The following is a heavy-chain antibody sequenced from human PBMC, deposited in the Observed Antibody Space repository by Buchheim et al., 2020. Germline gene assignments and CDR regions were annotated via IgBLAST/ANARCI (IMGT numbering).Heavy chain of an antibody. V-gene: IGHV3-33*01. CDR3: ARDPSSGSYLAEYFQH. Sequence: QVQLVESGGGVVQPGRSLRLSCAASGFTFSSYGMHWVRQAPGKGLEWVAVIWYDGSNNYYADSVKGRFTISRDNSKNTLYLQMNSLRAEDTAVYYCARDPSSGSYLAEYFQHWGQGTL. J-gene: IGHJ1*01. D-gene: IGHD1-26*01. CDR1: GFTFSSYG. CDR2: IWYDGSNN.